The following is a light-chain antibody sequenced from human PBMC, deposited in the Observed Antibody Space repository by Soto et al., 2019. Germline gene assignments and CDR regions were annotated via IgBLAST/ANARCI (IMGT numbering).Light chain of an antibody. Sequence: SYELTQPPSVSVAPGQTARITCGGNNIGGKSVHWYQQKPGQAPVLVVYDDNDRPSGIPERFSGSNSGNTATLTISRVEAGDEADYYCQVCDGATDHFVVFGGGTKVTVL. V-gene: IGLV3-21*02. J-gene: IGLJ2*01. CDR1: NIGGKS. CDR2: DDN. CDR3: QVCDGATDHFVV.